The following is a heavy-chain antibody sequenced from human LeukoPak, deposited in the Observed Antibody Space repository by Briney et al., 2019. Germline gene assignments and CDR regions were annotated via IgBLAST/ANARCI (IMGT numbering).Heavy chain of an antibody. J-gene: IGHJ4*02. CDR3: AKVDDHGDY. CDR1: GFTFDDYA. Sequence: GGSLRLSCAASGFTFDDYAMHWVRQAPGKGLEWVSGISWNSGSIGYADSVKGRFTISRDNAKNSMYLLMNSLKSEDTAVYYCAKVDDHGDYWGQGTLVTVSS. V-gene: IGHV3-9*01. D-gene: IGHD1-14*01. CDR2: ISWNSGSI.